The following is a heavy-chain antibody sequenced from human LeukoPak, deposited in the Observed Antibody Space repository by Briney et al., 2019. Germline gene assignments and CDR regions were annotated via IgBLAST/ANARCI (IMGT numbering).Heavy chain of an antibody. CDR2: ISAYNGNT. CDR1: GFTFSSYA. CDR3: ARKMDCSGGNCYTDYFDY. J-gene: IGHJ4*02. V-gene: IGHV1-18*01. Sequence: GGSLRLSCAASGFTFSSYAISWVRQAPGQGLEWMGRISAYNGNTDYARKFQGRVTVTRDMSTNTAYMELRSLASDDTAVYYCARKMDCSGGNCYTDYFDYWGQGTLVTVSS. D-gene: IGHD2-15*01.